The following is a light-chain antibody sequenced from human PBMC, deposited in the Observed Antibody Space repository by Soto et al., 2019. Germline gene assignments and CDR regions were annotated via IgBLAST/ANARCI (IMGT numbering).Light chain of an antibody. J-gene: IGLJ3*02. Sequence: QSALTQPASVSGSPGQSISVSCTGTSSDVGKYKFVSWYQQRPGKAPKLLIYEGTKRPSGVSNRFSGSKSGNTASLTISGLQAEDEADYYCCSHAGGGTLVFGGGTKLTVL. V-gene: IGLV2-23*01. CDR3: CSHAGGGTLV. CDR2: EGT. CDR1: SSDVGKYKF.